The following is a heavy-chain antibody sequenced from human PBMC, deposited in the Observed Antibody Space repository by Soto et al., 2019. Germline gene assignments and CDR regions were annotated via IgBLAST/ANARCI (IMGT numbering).Heavy chain of an antibody. CDR2: DRHSGST. V-gene: IGHV4-59*11. CDR1: GVSISSHY. Sequence: SETLSLTCSVSGVSISSHYWSWIRQPPGGGLEWIGYDRHSGSTNCNPPLKSRITMSVDTSKNLFSLTLTSVTVADTAVYYCARGGWTNDLWGQGALVTVSS. D-gene: IGHD6-19*01. J-gene: IGHJ5*02. CDR3: ARGGWTNDL.